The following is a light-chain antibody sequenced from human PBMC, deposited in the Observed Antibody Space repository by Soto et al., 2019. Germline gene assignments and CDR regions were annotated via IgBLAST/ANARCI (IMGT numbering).Light chain of an antibody. CDR3: QQYASSPLT. CDR1: QSVRSNY. V-gene: IGKV3-20*01. Sequence: EIVLTQYPGTLSLSSGERATLSCRASQSVRSNYLAWYQQKPGQAPRLLIYGASSRATGIPDRFGGSGSGTDFTLTLSRLEPEDFAVYYCQQYASSPLTFGGGTKVEIK. J-gene: IGKJ4*01. CDR2: GAS.